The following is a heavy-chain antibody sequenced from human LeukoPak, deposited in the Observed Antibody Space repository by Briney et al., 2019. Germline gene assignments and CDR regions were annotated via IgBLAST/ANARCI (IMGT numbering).Heavy chain of an antibody. D-gene: IGHD3-22*01. CDR2: MNSNRGNT. J-gene: IGHJ4*02. CDR3: ARCLVDYYDSRGGDY. CDR1: GYTFTSYD. V-gene: IGHV1-8*01. Sequence: GGSVKVSCKASGYTFTSYDINWVRQATGQGLEWMGWMNSNRGNTGYAQKFQGRVTMTRNTSINTAYMELSSLRAEDTAVYYCARCLVDYYDSRGGDYWGQGTRVTVSS.